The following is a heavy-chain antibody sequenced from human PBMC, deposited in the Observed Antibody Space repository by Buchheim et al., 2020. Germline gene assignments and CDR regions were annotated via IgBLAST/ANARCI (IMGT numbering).Heavy chain of an antibody. CDR3: ARSPRFGRFYYYGMDV. CDR1: GGSFSGYY. V-gene: IGHV4-34*01. J-gene: IGHJ6*02. D-gene: IGHD3-10*01. Sequence: QVQLQQWGAGLLKPSETLSLTCAVYGGSFSGYYWSWIRQPPGKGLGWIGKINHSGSTNYNPSLKSRVTISVDTSKNQFSLQLSSATAADTAVYYCARSPRFGRFYYYGMDVWGQGTT. CDR2: INHSGST.